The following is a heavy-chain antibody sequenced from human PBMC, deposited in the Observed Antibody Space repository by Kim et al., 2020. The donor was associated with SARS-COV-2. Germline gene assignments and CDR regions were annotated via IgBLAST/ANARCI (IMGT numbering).Heavy chain of an antibody. D-gene: IGHD5-18*01. V-gene: IGHV1-18*01. CDR3: ARANGLWHGWFDP. Sequence: YAQTLQDRVTMTTDTSTSTAYMELRSLRSDDTAVYYCARANGLWHGWFDPWGQGTLVTVSS. J-gene: IGHJ5*02.